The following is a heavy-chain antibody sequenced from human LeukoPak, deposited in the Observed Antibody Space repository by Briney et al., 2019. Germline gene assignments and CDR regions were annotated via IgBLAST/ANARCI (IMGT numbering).Heavy chain of an antibody. Sequence: SETLSLTCTVSGGSISSSSYYWGWIRQPPGKGLEWIGSIYYSGSTYYNPSLKSRVTISVDTSKNQFSLKLSSVTAADTAVYYCARDRVWGSYRSDYWGQGTLVTVSS. CDR2: IYYSGST. V-gene: IGHV4-39*07. D-gene: IGHD3-16*02. CDR1: GGSISSSSYY. CDR3: ARDRVWGSYRSDY. J-gene: IGHJ4*02.